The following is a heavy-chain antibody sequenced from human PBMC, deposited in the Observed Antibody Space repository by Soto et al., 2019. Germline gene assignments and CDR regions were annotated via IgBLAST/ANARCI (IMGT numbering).Heavy chain of an antibody. CDR3: ARDRGGITVASKPLGEWFDP. CDR2: VSRGGTAAYMSEGEPT. J-gene: IGHJ5*02. D-gene: IGHD5-12*01. Sequence: QVQLQESGPRLVRPSETLSLTCTVSGVSIDNFFWSWIRQSPGKGLEWIGYVSRGGTAAYMSEGEPTHYNPSLESPATISLDLSQNHFSRKLTSVTAADTAVYYCARDRGGITVASKPLGEWFDPWGQGTLVTVSS. CDR1: GVSIDNFF. V-gene: IGHV4-59*01.